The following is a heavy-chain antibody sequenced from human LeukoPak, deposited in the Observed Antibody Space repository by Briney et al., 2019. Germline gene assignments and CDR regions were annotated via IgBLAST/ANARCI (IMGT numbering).Heavy chain of an antibody. J-gene: IGHJ4*02. CDR1: GFTFNTFN. CDR2: ITSGGDYI. Sequence: PGGALRLSCAASGFTFNTFNMNWVRQAPGKGLEWVSSITSGGDYIYYADSVKGRFTTSRDNAKNSLSLQLNSLRVEDTAVYYCARGHYDVLAASYKWTPDYWGQGTLVTVSS. V-gene: IGHV3-21*01. D-gene: IGHD3-9*01. CDR3: ARGHYDVLAASYKWTPDY.